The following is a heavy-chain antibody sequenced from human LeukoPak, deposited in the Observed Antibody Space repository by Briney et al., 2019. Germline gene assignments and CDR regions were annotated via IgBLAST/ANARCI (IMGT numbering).Heavy chain of an antibody. J-gene: IGHJ4*02. Sequence: PGGSLRLSCAASGFTFSGSAMHWVRQASGKGLEWVGRIRSKANSYATAYAASVKGRFTISRDDSKNTAYLQMNSLKTEDTAVYYCTSTYYYDSGGYSIDYWGQGTLVTVSS. V-gene: IGHV3-73*01. D-gene: IGHD3-22*01. CDR3: TSTYYYDSGGYSIDY. CDR2: IRSKANSYAT. CDR1: GFTFSGSA.